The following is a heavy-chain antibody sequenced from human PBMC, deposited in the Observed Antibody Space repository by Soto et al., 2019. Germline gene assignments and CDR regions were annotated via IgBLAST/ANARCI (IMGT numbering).Heavy chain of an antibody. CDR1: GFAFSGYG. V-gene: IGHV3-33*01. CDR2: IWYDGSNK. J-gene: IGHJ6*02. D-gene: IGHD3-10*01. Sequence: GGSLRLSCAASGFAFSGYGMHWVRQAPGKGLEWVAGIWYDGSNKYYADSVKGRFTISRDNSKNTLYLQMNSLRAEDTAVYYRAREHEVGASLLWFYYDYGMDVWGQGTTVTISS. CDR3: AREHEVGASLLWFYYDYGMDV.